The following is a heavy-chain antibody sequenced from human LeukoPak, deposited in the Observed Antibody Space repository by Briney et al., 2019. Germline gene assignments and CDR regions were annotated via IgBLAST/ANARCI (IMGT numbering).Heavy chain of an antibody. Sequence: SETLSLTCTVSGGSISSGGYYWSWIRQHPGKGLEWIGYIYYSGSTYYNPSLKSRVTISVDTSKNQFSLKLSSVTAADTAVYYCARVGESYCSGGSCYSGLFDYWGQGPLVTVSS. CDR2: IYYSGST. V-gene: IGHV4-31*03. J-gene: IGHJ4*02. CDR3: ARVGESYCSGGSCYSGLFDY. CDR1: GGSISSGGYY. D-gene: IGHD2-15*01.